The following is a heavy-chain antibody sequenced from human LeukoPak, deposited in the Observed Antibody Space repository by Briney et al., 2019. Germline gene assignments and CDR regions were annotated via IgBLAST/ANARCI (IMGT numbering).Heavy chain of an antibody. CDR2: IRYDGSDK. J-gene: IGHJ4*02. CDR1: GFTFSSFG. Sequence: PGGSLRLSCEASGFTFSSFGMHWVRQAPGKGLEWVAFIRYDGSDKYYGDSVKGRFTISRDNSNNTLFLQMNSLRAEDTSTYYCASATFSNWFYLDQWGQGTLVTVSS. D-gene: IGHD6-13*01. V-gene: IGHV3-30*02. CDR3: ASATFSNWFYLDQ.